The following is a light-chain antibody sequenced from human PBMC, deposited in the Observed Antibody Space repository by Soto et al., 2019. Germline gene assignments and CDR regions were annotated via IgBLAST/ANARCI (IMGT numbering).Light chain of an antibody. CDR1: SSDVGGHNF. J-gene: IGLJ2*01. V-gene: IGLV2-8*01. CDR3: SAYAGNNNPVI. Sequence: QPVLTQPPSASGSPGQSVTISCTGTSSDVGGHNFVSWYQQHPGKAPKFLIYEVTKRPSGVPDRFSGSKSGITASLTVSGLQADDEAYYYCSAYAGNNNPVIFGGGTQLTVL. CDR2: EVT.